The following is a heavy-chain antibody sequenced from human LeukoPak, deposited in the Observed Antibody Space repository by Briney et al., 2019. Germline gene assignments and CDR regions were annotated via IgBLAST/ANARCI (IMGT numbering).Heavy chain of an antibody. CDR2: ISWHSDSI. Sequence: PGRSLRLSCAASGFTFDDYAVHWVRHAPGKGLEWVSGISWHSDSIGYADSVKGRFTISRDNAKNSLYLQMNSLRPEDTALYYCVKESRGYVYGYYFDCWGQGTLVTVSS. V-gene: IGHV3-9*01. CDR3: VKESRGYVYGYYFDC. D-gene: IGHD5-18*01. J-gene: IGHJ4*02. CDR1: GFTFDDYA.